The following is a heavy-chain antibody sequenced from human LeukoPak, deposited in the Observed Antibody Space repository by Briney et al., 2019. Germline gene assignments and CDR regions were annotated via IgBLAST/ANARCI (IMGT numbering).Heavy chain of an antibody. D-gene: IGHD4-23*01. Sequence: SETLSLTCTVSGGSISSYYWGWIRQPAGKGLEWIGRIYTSGSTNYNPSLKSRVTMSVDTSKNQFSLKLSSVTAADTAVYYCAGSDFDYGGNRPVDYWGQGTLVTVFS. CDR2: IYTSGST. CDR1: GGSISSYY. J-gene: IGHJ4*02. CDR3: AGSDFDYGGNRPVDY. V-gene: IGHV4-4*07.